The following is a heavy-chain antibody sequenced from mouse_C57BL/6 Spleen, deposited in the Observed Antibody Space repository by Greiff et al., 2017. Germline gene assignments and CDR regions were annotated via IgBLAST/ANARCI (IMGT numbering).Heavy chain of an antibody. J-gene: IGHJ2*01. Sequence: VQLLESGAELARPGASVKMSCKASGYTFTSYTMHWVKQRPGQGLEWIGYINPSSGYPKYNQKFKDKATLTADQSSSTAYMQLNSLTAEDSAVYYCAREDNVYGGQGTTLTVAS. D-gene: IGHD3-3*01. CDR3: AREDNVY. CDR1: GYTFTSYT. V-gene: IGHV1-4*01. CDR2: INPSSGYP.